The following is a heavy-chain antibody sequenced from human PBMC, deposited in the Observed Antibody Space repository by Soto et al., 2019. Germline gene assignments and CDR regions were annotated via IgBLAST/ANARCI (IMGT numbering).Heavy chain of an antibody. CDR1: GYPFTSHG. CDR3: ARYAWVHYYASGAYY. J-gene: IGHJ4*02. D-gene: IGHD3-10*01. CDR2: ISVYNGHT. V-gene: IGHV1-18*01. Sequence: QVKLVQSGAEVKKPGASVKVSCKTSGYPFTSHGITWVRQAPGQGLEWMGWISVYNGHTKYAQKVQGRVTMPTNSSTSRVYMELRSQRSDDTALYYCARYAWVHYYASGAYYWGQGTVVTVSS.